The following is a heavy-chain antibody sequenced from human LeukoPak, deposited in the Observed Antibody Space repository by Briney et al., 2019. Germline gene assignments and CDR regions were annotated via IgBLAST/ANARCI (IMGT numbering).Heavy chain of an antibody. J-gene: IGHJ4*02. D-gene: IGHD1-26*01. CDR1: GFTFTSYS. CDR3: ARGVLGATLDY. Sequence: GSLRLSCAASGFTFTSYSMNWVRQAPGKGLERVSVIDSGGSTLHADSVKGRFTISRDNSKNTPHLQMNSLRAEDTAAYYCARGVLGATLDYWGQGTLVTVSS. CDR2: IDSGGST. V-gene: IGHV3-53*01.